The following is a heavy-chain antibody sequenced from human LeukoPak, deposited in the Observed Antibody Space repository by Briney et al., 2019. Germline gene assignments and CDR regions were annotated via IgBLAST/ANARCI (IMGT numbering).Heavy chain of an antibody. J-gene: IGHJ4*02. V-gene: IGHV3-48*03. D-gene: IGHD5-18*01. CDR1: GFTFSSYE. CDR2: ISSSGSTI. CDR3: ARYEIADTAMDY. Sequence: GGSLRLSCAASGFTFSSYEMNWVRQAPGKGLEWVSYISSSGSTIYYADSVKGRFTISRDSAKNTLYLQMNSLRAEDTAVYYCARYEIADTAMDYWGQGTLVTVSS.